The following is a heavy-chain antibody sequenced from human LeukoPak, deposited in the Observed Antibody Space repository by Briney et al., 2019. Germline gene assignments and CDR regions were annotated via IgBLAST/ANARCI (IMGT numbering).Heavy chain of an antibody. CDR2: IYYSGST. D-gene: IGHD4-17*01. CDR3: ARQPHATVTTHFDY. Sequence: SETLSLTCTVSGGSISSSSYYWGWIRQPPGKGLEWIGSIYYSGSTNYNPSLKGRVTISVDTSKNQFSLKLSSVTAADTAVYYCARQPHATVTTHFDYWGQGTLVTVSS. CDR1: GGSISSSSYY. V-gene: IGHV4-39*01. J-gene: IGHJ4*02.